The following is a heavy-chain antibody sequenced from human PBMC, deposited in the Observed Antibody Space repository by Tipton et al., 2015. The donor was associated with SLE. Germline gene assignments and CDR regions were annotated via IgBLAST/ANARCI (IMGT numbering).Heavy chain of an antibody. V-gene: IGHV3-64D*06. D-gene: IGHD2-21*01. Sequence: SLRLSCSASGFTFSSYGMHWVRQAPGKGLEYVSAISSNGGSTYYADSVKGRFTISRDNSKNTLYLQMSSLRAEDTAVYYCVKDRGDTRRGFDPWCQGTRVTGSS. J-gene: IGHJ5*02. CDR1: GFTFSSYG. CDR3: VKDRGDTRRGFDP. CDR2: ISSNGGST.